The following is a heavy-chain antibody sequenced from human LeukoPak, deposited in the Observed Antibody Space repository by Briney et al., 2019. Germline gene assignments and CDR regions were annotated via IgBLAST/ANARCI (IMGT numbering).Heavy chain of an antibody. CDR1: GFTFSSYG. V-gene: IGHV3-23*01. CDR3: AKAGYGSGSYYFDY. CDR2: ISGSGGST. D-gene: IGHD3-10*01. Sequence: GGSLRLSCAASGFTFSSYGMSWVRQAPGKGLEWVSAISGSGGSTYYADSVKGRFTISRDNSKNTLHLQMNSLRAEDTAVYYCAKAGYGSGSYYFDYWGQGTLVTVSS. J-gene: IGHJ4*02.